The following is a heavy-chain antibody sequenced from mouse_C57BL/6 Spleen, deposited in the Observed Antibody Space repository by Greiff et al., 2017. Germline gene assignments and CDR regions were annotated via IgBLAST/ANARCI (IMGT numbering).Heavy chain of an antibody. CDR2: IDPSDSYT. V-gene: IGHV1-69*01. CDR3: ASGTRYYFDY. J-gene: IGHJ2*01. Sequence: QVQLKQPGAELVMPGASVKLSCKASGYTFTSYWMHWVKQRPGQGLEWIGEIDPSDSYTNYNQKFKGKSTLTVDKSSSTAYMQLSSLTSEDSAVYYCASGTRYYFDYWGQGTTLTVSS. CDR1: GYTFTSYW. D-gene: IGHD4-1*01.